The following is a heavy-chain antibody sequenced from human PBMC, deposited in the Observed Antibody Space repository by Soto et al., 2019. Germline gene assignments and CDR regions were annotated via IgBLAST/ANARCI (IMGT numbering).Heavy chain of an antibody. CDR3: AEGYYSGYDHDCFDY. Sequence: SGGSLRLSCAASGFSFDDYAMTWVRQAAGKGLEWVSATSGSGDNTYYADSVKGRFTISRDNSKNTLYLQLNSLRAEDTAVYYCAEGYYSGYDHDCFDYWGQGTRVTVSS. CDR2: TSGSGDNT. V-gene: IGHV3-23*01. CDR1: GFSFDDYA. D-gene: IGHD5-12*01. J-gene: IGHJ4*02.